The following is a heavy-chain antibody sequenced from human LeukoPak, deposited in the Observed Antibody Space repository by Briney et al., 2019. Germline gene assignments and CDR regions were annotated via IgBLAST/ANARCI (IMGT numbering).Heavy chain of an antibody. CDR3: ARAIPAGGRAFDI. Sequence: PSETLSLTCTVSGGSISSYYWSWIRQPPGKGLEWIGYIYYSGSTNYNPSLKSRVTISVDTSKNQFSLKLSSVTAADTAVYYCARAIPAGGRAFDIWGQGTIVTVSS. D-gene: IGHD2-21*01. CDR2: IYYSGST. CDR1: GGSISSYY. V-gene: IGHV4-59*01. J-gene: IGHJ3*02.